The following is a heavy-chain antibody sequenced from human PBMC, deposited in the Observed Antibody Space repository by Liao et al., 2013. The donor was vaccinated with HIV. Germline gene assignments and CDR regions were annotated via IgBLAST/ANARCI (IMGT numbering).Heavy chain of an antibody. D-gene: IGHD3-3*02. V-gene: IGHV4-61*02. CDR3: ARRSPAAFYFDF. Sequence: QVHLQESGPGLVKPSQTLSLTCSVSGGSINSVTSYWTWIRQPAGKGLEWIGHLHSSGRTNYNPSLRGRVTISVDTSKSRFSLKLKSVTTADTAVYFCARRSPAAFYFDFWGQGALVTVSS. J-gene: IGHJ4*02. CDR2: LHSSGRT. CDR1: GGSINSVTSY.